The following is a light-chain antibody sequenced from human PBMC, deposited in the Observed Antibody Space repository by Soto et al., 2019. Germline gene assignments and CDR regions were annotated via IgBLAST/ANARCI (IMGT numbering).Light chain of an antibody. CDR3: QQTYGAPLT. CDR2: GAS. Sequence: DIQMTQSPFSLPASVGDRVNITCRASQSISNYLNWYQQKPGRAPSLLIHGASSLQGGVPSRFSGSGSGTDFTLTISSLKPEDFATYYCQQTYGAPLTFGGGTKVDIK. CDR1: QSISNY. V-gene: IGKV1-39*01. J-gene: IGKJ4*01.